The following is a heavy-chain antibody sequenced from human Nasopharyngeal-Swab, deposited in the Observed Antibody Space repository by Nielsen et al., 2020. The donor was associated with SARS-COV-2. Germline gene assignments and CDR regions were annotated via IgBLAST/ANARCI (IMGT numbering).Heavy chain of an antibody. Sequence: SGKVSCKASGGTFSSYAISWVRQAPGQGLEWMGGIIPIFGTANYAQKFQGRVTITADESTSTAYMELSSLRSEDTAVYYCANTAMVISWFDPWGQGTLVTVSS. D-gene: IGHD5-18*01. V-gene: IGHV1-69*13. CDR1: GGTFSSYA. CDR2: IIPIFGTA. J-gene: IGHJ5*02. CDR3: ANTAMVISWFDP.